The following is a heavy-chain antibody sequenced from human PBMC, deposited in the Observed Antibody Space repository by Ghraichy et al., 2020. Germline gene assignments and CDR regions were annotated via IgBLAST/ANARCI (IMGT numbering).Heavy chain of an antibody. CDR2: INPNSGGT. V-gene: IGHV1-2*02. Sequence: ASVKVSCKASGYTFTGYYMHWVRQAPGQGLEWMGWINPNSGGTNYAQKFQGRVTMTRDTSISTAYMELSRLRSDDTAVYYCASQMYCSSTSCYAVDPWGQGTLVTVSS. CDR1: GYTFTGYY. J-gene: IGHJ5*02. CDR3: ASQMYCSSTSCYAVDP. D-gene: IGHD2-2*01.